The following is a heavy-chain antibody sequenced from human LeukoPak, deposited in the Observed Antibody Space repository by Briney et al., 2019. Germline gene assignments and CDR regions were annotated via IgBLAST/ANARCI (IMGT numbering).Heavy chain of an antibody. D-gene: IGHD3-10*01. Sequence: TSETLSLTCTVSGGSISSSSYYWGWIRQPPGKGLEWIGSIYYSGSTYYNPSLKSRVTISVDTSKNQFSLKLSSVTAADTAVYYCARGLRESYGSGSYESWGQGTLVTVSS. V-gene: IGHV4-39*07. CDR1: GGSISSSSYY. J-gene: IGHJ4*02. CDR2: IYYSGST. CDR3: ARGLRESYGSGSYES.